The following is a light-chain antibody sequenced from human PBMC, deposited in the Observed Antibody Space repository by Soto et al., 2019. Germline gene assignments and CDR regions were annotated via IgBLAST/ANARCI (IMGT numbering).Light chain of an antibody. V-gene: IGKV3-15*01. Sequence: EIVMTQSPATLSVAPGERATLSCRASQSVNSDLAWYQQKPGQAPRLLIYGASTRATGIPARFSGSGSGTEFTLTISSLQSEDSAIYYCQQYNNWPYTFGGGTKVEIK. CDR2: GAS. CDR1: QSVNSD. J-gene: IGKJ2*01. CDR3: QQYNNWPYT.